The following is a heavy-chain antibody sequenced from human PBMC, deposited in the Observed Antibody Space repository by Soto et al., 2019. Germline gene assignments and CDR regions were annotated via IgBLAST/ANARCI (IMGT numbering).Heavy chain of an antibody. CDR2: MNPNSGNT. Sequence: QVQLVQSGAEVKKPGASVKVSCKASGYTFTSYDINWVRQAPGHGLEWMGWMNPNSGNTGYAQKFQGRVTMTRNTSISTAYMELSSLRSEDTAVYYGASGPQLEWARGPDDYWGQGTLVTVSS. D-gene: IGHD1-1*01. V-gene: IGHV1-8*01. J-gene: IGHJ4*02. CDR1: GYTFTSYD. CDR3: ASGPQLEWARGPDDY.